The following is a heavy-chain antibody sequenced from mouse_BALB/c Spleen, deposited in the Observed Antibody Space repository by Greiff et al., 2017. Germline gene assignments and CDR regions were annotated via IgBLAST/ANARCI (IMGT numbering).Heavy chain of an antibody. CDR1: GFTFSDYY. V-gene: IGHV5-4*02. CDR3: ARVVDWYFDV. J-gene: IGHJ1*01. CDR2: ISDGGSYT. D-gene: IGHD1-1*02. Sequence: DVKLVESGGGLVKPGGSLKLSCAASGFTFSDYYMYWVRQTPEKRLEWVATISDGGSYTYYPDSVKGRFTISRDNAKNNLYLQMSSLKSEDTAMYYCARVVDWYFDVWGAGTTVTVSS.